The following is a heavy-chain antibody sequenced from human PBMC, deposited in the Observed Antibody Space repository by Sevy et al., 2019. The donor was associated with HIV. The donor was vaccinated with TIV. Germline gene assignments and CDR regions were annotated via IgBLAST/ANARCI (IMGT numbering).Heavy chain of an antibody. CDR1: GYSFIDFG. CDR3: ARDLLAIAGYSSTWSGAY. J-gene: IGHJ4*02. V-gene: IGHV1-18*01. Sequence: ASVKVSCKASGYSFIDFGITWVRQAPGEGLEWMGRIGANNHNANFAQKFHGRVTMTTDTSTSTAYMELRSLKSDDTAVYYCARDLLAIAGYSSTWSGAYWGQGTLVTVSS. CDR2: IGANNHNA. D-gene: IGHD6-13*01.